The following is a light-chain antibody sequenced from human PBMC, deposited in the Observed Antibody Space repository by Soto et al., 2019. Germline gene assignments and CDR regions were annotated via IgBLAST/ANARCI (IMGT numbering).Light chain of an antibody. J-gene: IGLJ2*01. CDR3: SSYTSSSLV. Sequence: QSALTQPASVSGSPGQSITISCTGTSSDVGGYNYVSWYQQHPGKAPKLMIYDVSNRPSGVSNRFSGSKSGNTASLTISGLQAEDEADYYCSSYTSSSLVFGGGTKATVL. CDR2: DVS. V-gene: IGLV2-14*01. CDR1: SSDVGGYNY.